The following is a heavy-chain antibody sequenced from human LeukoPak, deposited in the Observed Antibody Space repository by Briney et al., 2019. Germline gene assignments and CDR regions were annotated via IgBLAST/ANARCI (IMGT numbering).Heavy chain of an antibody. V-gene: IGHV3-48*03. D-gene: IGHD2-21*02. J-gene: IGHJ4*02. Sequence: GSLRLSCAASGFTFSSYEMNWVRQAPGKGLEWVSYISSSGSTIYYADSVKGRFTISRDNAKNSLYLQMNSLRADDTAVYYCAKSHHVTAIDYWGQGTLVTVSS. CDR1: GFTFSSYE. CDR2: ISSSGSTI. CDR3: AKSHHVTAIDY.